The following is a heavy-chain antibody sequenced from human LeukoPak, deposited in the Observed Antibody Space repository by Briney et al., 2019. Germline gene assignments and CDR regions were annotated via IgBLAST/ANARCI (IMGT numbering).Heavy chain of an antibody. CDR2: TYYRSKWYN. CDR1: GDSVSSNSAA. D-gene: IGHD5-12*01. Sequence: SQTLSLTCAISGDSVSSNSAAWNWIRQSPSRGLEWLGRTYYRSKWYNDYAVSVKSRITINPDTSKNQFSLQLNSVTPEDTAVYYCAKDEATIGYSYYYMDVWGKGTMVTISS. J-gene: IGHJ6*03. CDR3: AKDEATIGYSYYYMDV. V-gene: IGHV6-1*01.